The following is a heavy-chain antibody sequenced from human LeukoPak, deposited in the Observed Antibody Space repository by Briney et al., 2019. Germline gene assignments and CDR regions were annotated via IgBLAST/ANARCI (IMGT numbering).Heavy chain of an antibody. Sequence: PSETLSLTCAVSGGSISSSNWWSWVRQPPGKGLEWIGEIYHSGSTNYNPSLKSRVTISVGKSKNQFSLKLSSVTAADTAVYYCASLSSGWNFDYWGQGTLVTVSS. CDR3: ASLSSGWNFDY. J-gene: IGHJ4*02. CDR2: IYHSGST. CDR1: GGSISSSNW. V-gene: IGHV4-4*02. D-gene: IGHD6-19*01.